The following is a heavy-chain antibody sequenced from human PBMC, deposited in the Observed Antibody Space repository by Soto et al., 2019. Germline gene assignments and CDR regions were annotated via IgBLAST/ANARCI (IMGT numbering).Heavy chain of an antibody. CDR2: NYSSGST. CDR3: ARGQRFSDWFDP. CDR1: GGAINSYY. D-gene: IGHD3-3*01. J-gene: IGHJ5*02. V-gene: IGHV4-4*07. Sequence: PSETLSLTCTVSGGAINSYYWTCIRQPAGKGLEGIGRNYSSGSTKYNPSLQSRVTMSLDTSKNQFSLRLTSVTAADTAVYYCARGQRFSDWFDPWGQGTLVTVSS.